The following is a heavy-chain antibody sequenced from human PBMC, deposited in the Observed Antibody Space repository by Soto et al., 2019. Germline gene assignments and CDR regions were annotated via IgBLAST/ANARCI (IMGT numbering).Heavy chain of an antibody. J-gene: IGHJ4*02. CDR1: VFKVIDYY. CDR3: ARSGDNYHVLDY. V-gene: IGHV3-11*06. Sequence: PGGSLRLSCAASVFKVIDYYMSRIRQAPGKGLEWLSYSSNSGTYTRYADSVKGRFSISRDNAKNSLFLQINSLRGEDSATYYCARSGDNYHVLDYWGQGTPVTVSS. D-gene: IGHD3-10*02. CDR2: SSNSGTYT.